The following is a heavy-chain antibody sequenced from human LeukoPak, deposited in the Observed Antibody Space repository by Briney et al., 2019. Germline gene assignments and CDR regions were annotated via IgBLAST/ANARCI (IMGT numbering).Heavy chain of an antibody. CDR2: ISGGGST. J-gene: IGHJ3*02. D-gene: IGHD3-22*01. V-gene: IGHV3-53*01. Sequence: GGSLRLSCAASGFTVSDNYTGWVRQAPGKGLEWVSAISGGGSTYYEDSVKGRFIISRDNSKNTVDLQLNCLRAEDTAVYYCARGGDTIGSIRSPFDIWGQGTMVTVSS. CDR1: GFTVSDNY. CDR3: ARGGDTIGSIRSPFDI.